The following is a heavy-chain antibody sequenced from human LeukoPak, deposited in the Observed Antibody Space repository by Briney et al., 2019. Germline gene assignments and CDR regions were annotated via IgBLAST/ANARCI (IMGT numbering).Heavy chain of an antibody. D-gene: IGHD5-18*01. CDR3: ARDYSYGVHYCFDY. CDR2: ISSSSSYI. V-gene: IGHV3-21*01. CDR1: GFTFSSYS. J-gene: IGHJ4*02. Sequence: GGSLRLSCAASGFTFSSYSMNWVRQAPGKGLEWVSPISSSSSYIYYADSVKGRFTISRDNAKNSLYLQMNSLRAEDTAVYYCARDYSYGVHYCFDYWGQGALVTVSS.